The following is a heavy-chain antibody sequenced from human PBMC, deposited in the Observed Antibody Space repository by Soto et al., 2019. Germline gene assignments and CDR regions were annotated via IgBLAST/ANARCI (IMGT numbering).Heavy chain of an antibody. CDR2: VYYSGTT. Sequence: PSETLSLTCSVSGVSVSDKTYYWSWIRQPPGKRLEWIGYVYYSGTTNYNPSLKSRVTISVDLSKNRFSLRLSSVTTADTALYYCARTTAVPNTLRQPYFFDYWGQGTRVTLSS. CDR3: ARTTAVPNTLRQPYFFDY. V-gene: IGHV4-61*01. D-gene: IGHD4-17*01. J-gene: IGHJ4*02. CDR1: GVSVSDKTYY.